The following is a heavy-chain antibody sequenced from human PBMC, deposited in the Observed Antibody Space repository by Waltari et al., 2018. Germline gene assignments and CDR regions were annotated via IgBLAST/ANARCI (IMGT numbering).Heavy chain of an antibody. CDR3: ARGYRQYYLDH. CDR1: GGSGSRGDYS. D-gene: IGHD3-16*02. J-gene: IGHJ4*02. CDR2: IDYSGNT. V-gene: IGHV4-30-4*08. Sequence: QVQLQESGPGLVKPSQTLSLTCTVPGGSGSRGDYSWRWTRQSPGKGLEWIGYIDYSGNTFYNPSLGSRVTISSDTSKNQFSLKLTSVTASDTAVYYCARGYRQYYLDHWGQGTLVTVSS.